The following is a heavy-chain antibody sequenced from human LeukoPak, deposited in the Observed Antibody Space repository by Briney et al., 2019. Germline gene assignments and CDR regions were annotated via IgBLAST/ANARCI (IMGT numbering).Heavy chain of an antibody. CDR2: TSGGGVTT. CDR3: AKGSHSSGYSSFDY. Sequence: GGSLRLSCAASGFNFSSYDMSWVRQAPGKGLEWVSGTSGGGVTTYYADSVKGRFTISRDNSKNTLYLQMNSLRAEDTAVYYCAKGSHSSGYSSFDYWGQGTLVTVSS. CDR1: GFNFSSYD. D-gene: IGHD6-19*01. V-gene: IGHV3-23*01. J-gene: IGHJ4*02.